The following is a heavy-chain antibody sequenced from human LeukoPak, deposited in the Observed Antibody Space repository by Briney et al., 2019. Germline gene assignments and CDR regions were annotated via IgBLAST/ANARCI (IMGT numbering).Heavy chain of an antibody. J-gene: IGHJ4*02. CDR2: INAGNGNT. V-gene: IGHV1-3*01. D-gene: IGHD3-10*01. Sequence: ASVKVSCKASGYTFTIYAMHWVRQAPGQRLEWMGWINAGNGNTKYSQKFQGRVTITRDTSASTAYMELSSLRSEDTAVYYCAVDYYGSGSYYNYWGQGTLVTVSS. CDR3: AVDYYGSGSYYNY. CDR1: GYTFTIYA.